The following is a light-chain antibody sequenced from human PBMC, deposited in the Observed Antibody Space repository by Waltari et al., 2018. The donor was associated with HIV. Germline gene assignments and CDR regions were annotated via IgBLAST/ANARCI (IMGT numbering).Light chain of an antibody. J-gene: IGLJ3*02. V-gene: IGLV1-44*01. Sequence: QSVLTQPPSVSGTPGQRVSIDCFGSNSNIGKMTVNWFQQLPGTPPKVIIFNTSERPSGVPDRFSGSRSGTTASLVISVLQSEDEAEYYCAVWDDDLNTCLFGGGTKLTVL. CDR2: NTS. CDR3: AVWDDDLNTCL. CDR1: NSNIGKMT.